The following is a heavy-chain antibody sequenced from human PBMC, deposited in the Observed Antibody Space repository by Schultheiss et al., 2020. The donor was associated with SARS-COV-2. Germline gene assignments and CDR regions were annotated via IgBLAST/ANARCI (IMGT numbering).Heavy chain of an antibody. V-gene: IGHV3-21*04. Sequence: GGSLRLSCAASGFTFSSYSMNWVRQAPGKGLEWVSSISSSSSYIYYADSVKGRFTISRHNSKNTLYLQMNSLRAEDTAVYYCAGSLGPYYYYYMDVWGKGTTVTVSS. D-gene: IGHD1-26*01. CDR1: GFTFSSYS. J-gene: IGHJ6*03. CDR3: AGSLGPYYYYYMDV. CDR2: ISSSSSYI.